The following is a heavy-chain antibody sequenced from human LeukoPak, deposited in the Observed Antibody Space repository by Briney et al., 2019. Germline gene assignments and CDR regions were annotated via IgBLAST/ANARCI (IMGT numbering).Heavy chain of an antibody. V-gene: IGHV1-24*01. D-gene: IGHD6-6*01. CDR2: FDPEDGET. J-gene: IGHJ4*02. CDR3: ATWVVIAARPYYFDY. Sequence: ASVKVSCKVSRYTLTELSMHWVRQAPGKGLEWMGGFDPEDGETIYAQKFQGRVTMTEDTSTDTAYMELSSLRSEDTAVYYCATWVVIAARPYYFDYWGQGTLVTVSS. CDR1: RYTLTELS.